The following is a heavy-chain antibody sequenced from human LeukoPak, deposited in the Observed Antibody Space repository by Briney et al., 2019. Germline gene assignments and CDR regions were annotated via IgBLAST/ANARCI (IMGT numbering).Heavy chain of an antibody. J-gene: IGHJ6*04. D-gene: IGHD1-1*01. CDR2: IDPSDSYT. V-gene: IGHV5-10-1*01. Sequence: GESLKISCKGSGYSFTSYWISWVRQMPGKGLEWMGRIDPSDSYTNYSPSFQGHVTISADKSISTAYLQWSSLKASDTAKYYCARQGWEGTSGTTWDYYYGMDVWGKGTTVTVSS. CDR1: GYSFTSYW. CDR3: ARQGWEGTSGTTWDYYYGMDV.